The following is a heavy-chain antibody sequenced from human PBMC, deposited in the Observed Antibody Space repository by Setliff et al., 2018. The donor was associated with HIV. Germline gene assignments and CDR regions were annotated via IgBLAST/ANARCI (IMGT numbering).Heavy chain of an antibody. CDR2: MNPHSGDT. V-gene: IGHV1-8*02. CDR1: GYTFTNYD. D-gene: IGHD3-10*01. J-gene: IGHJ3*02. Sequence: ASVKVSCKASGYTFTNYDINWVQQATGQGLEWTGWMNPHSGDTGYAQKFQGRVTMTRNTSISTAYMELSSLRFEDTAVYYCARESSSGAFDIWGQGTMVTVSS. CDR3: ARESSSGAFDI.